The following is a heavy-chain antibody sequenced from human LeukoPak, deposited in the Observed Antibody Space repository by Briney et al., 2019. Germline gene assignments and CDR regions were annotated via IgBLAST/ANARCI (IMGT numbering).Heavy chain of an antibody. J-gene: IGHJ6*02. CDR3: ARHRPDIVVVPAAHYYYYGMDV. Sequence: GESLKISCKGSGYSFTSYWIGWVRQMPGKGLDWMGIIYPGDSDTRYSPSFQGQVTISADKSISTAYLQWSSLKASDTAMHYCARHRPDIVVVPAAHYYYYGMDVWGQGTTVTVSS. CDR1: GYSFTSYW. CDR2: IYPGDSDT. D-gene: IGHD2-2*01. V-gene: IGHV5-51*01.